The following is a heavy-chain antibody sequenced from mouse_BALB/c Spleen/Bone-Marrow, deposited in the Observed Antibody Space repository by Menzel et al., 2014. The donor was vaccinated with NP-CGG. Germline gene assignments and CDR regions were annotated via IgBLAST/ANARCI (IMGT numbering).Heavy chain of an antibody. J-gene: IGHJ3*01. CDR3: ASYYYGSSRFAY. CDR1: GFNIKDTY. CDR2: IDPANGNT. Sequence: VQLKESGAELVKPGASVKLSCTASGFNIKDTYMHWVKQRPEQGLEWTGRIDPANGNTKYDPKFQGKAAITADTSSNTAYLQLSSLTSEDTAVYYCASYYYGSSRFAYWGQGTLVTVSA. V-gene: IGHV14-3*02. D-gene: IGHD1-1*01.